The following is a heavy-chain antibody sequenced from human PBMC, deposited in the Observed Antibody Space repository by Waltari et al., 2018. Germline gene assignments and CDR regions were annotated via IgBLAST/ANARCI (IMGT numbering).Heavy chain of an antibody. CDR3: ARGRVGATKSPVDAWDI. V-gene: IGHV1-69*05. Sequence: QVQLVQSGAEVKKPGSSVKVSCKASGGTFSSYAISWVRQAPGQGLEWMGGIIPIFGTANYAQKFQGRGTITTDESTSTAYMELSSLRSEDTAVYYCARGRVGATKSPVDAWDIWGQGTMVTVSS. CDR2: IIPIFGTA. J-gene: IGHJ3*02. CDR1: GGTFSSYA. D-gene: IGHD1-26*01.